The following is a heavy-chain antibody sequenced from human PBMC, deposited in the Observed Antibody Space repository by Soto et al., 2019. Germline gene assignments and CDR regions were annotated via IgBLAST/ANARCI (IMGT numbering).Heavy chain of an antibody. J-gene: IGHJ4*02. Sequence: QVQLQESGPGLVKPSETLSLTCTVSGGSVSSADYYWSWIRQPPGKGPEWIGYIYYTGSTDYNPPLQSRVTISVKTSKNQFSLKLSSVTAADTAGYYWARVPSALYFDCWGQGTLLTVSS. CDR1: GGSVSSADYY. CDR3: ARVPSALYFDC. CDR2: IYYTGST. V-gene: IGHV4-61*08.